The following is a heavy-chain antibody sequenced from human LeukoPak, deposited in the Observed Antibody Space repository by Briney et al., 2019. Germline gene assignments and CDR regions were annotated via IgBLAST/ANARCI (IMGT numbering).Heavy chain of an antibody. D-gene: IGHD2-2*01. J-gene: IGHJ6*02. CDR2: ISGSGGST. Sequence: PGGSLRLSCAASGFTFSSYTMSWVRQAPGKGLEWVSAISGSGGSTYYADSVKGRFTISRDNSKNTLYLQMNSLRAEDTAVYYCAKAEGQDIVVVPAAYYYYGMDVWGQGTTVTVSS. CDR3: AKAEGQDIVVVPAAYYYYGMDV. V-gene: IGHV3-23*01. CDR1: GFTFSSYT.